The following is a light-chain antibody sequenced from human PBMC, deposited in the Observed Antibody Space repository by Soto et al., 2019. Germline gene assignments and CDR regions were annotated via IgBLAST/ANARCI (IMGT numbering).Light chain of an antibody. CDR3: QQDENFPVT. Sequence: DIQMTQSPSSLSASVGDRVTITCQASHDISKYLNWYQQKPGKAPKLLIYDASNLETGVPSRFTGSGSGTDFTFNISRLQPEDIATYYCQQDENFPVTFGQGTRRESK. J-gene: IGKJ5*01. CDR1: HDISKY. CDR2: DAS. V-gene: IGKV1-33*01.